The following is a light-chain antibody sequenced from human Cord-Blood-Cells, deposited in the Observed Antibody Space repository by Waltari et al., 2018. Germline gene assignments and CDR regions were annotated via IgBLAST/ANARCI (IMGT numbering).Light chain of an antibody. CDR3: QAGDSSTDVV. V-gene: IGLV3-1*01. Sequence: SYELTQPPSVSVSPGQTASITCSGDKLGDKYACWYKQKPGQSPVLVIYEDSKRPSGIPARFCGSNDGNAATLTIGGTQAMDEADYYCQAGDSSTDVVFGGGTKLTVL. CDR2: EDS. CDR1: KLGDKY. J-gene: IGLJ2*01.